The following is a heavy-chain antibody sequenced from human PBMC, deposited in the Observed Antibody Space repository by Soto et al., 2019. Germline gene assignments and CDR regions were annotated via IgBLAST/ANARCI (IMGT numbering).Heavy chain of an antibody. J-gene: IGHJ3*02. Sequence: QVQLVESGGGVVQPGRSLRLSCAASGFTFSSYAMHWVRQAPGKGLEWVAVISTDGRNKYYADSVKGRFTISRDNSKNTLYLQMNSLRAEDTAVYYCARAYSSYDAFDIWGQGTMVIVSS. CDR3: ARAYSSYDAFDI. CDR1: GFTFSSYA. V-gene: IGHV3-30*04. CDR2: ISTDGRNK. D-gene: IGHD4-4*01.